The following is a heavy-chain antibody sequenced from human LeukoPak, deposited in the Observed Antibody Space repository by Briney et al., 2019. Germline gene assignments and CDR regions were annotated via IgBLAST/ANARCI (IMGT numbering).Heavy chain of an antibody. CDR3: AKATLRTCSGARCYYFDN. CDR2: FRGGVDTT. CDR1: GFTFTDYT. V-gene: IGHV3-23*01. J-gene: IGHJ4*02. Sequence: PGGSLRLSCAASGFTFTDYTMSWVRQTPGEGLEWVATFRGGVDTTYYANSVRGRFTTSRDNSKNRLDLQMNSLRAEDTAVYYCAKATLRTCSGARCYYFDNWGQGALVTVSS. D-gene: IGHD2-15*01.